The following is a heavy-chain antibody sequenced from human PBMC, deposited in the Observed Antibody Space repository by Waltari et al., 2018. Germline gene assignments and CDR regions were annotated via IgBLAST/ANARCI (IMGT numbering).Heavy chain of an antibody. J-gene: IGHJ6*02. V-gene: IGHV1-46*01. CDR1: GYTFTSYY. D-gene: IGHD2-21*01. CDR2: INPSGGTT. CDR3: ARDTGALWMDV. Sequence: QVQLVQSGAEVKKPGASVKVSCKASGYTFTSYYMHWVRQAPGQGLEWMGIINPSGGTTSYAQNFQGRVTMTRDTSTSTVYMELGSLRSEDTAVYYCARDTGALWMDVWGQGTTVTVSS.